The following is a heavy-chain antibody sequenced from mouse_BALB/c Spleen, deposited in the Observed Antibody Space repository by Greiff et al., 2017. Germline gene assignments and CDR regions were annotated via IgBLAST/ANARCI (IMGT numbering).Heavy chain of an antibody. D-gene: IGHD2-2*01. CDR2: INPYNDGT. J-gene: IGHJ4*01. Sequence: EVKVVESGPELVKPGASVKMSCKASGYTFTSYVMHWVKQKPGQGLEWIGYINPYNDGTKYNEKFKGKATLTSDKSSSTAYMELSSLTSEDSAVYYCARGLRYYAMDYWGQGTSVTVSS. CDR1: GYTFTSYV. CDR3: ARGLRYYAMDY. V-gene: IGHV1-14*01.